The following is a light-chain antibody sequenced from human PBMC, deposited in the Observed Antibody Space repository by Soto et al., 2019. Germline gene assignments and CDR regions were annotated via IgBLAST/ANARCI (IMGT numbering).Light chain of an antibody. V-gene: IGLV2-14*01. CDR2: GVT. J-gene: IGLJ1*01. Sequence: QSVLTQPASVSGSPGQSITISFTGTSSDVGGYNYVSWYQQYPGKAPKLIIYGVTNRPSGVSNRFSGSKTGNTASLTISGLQAEDEADYYCFSHRGGDSHVFGTGTKVTVL. CDR1: SSDVGGYNY. CDR3: FSHRGGDSHV.